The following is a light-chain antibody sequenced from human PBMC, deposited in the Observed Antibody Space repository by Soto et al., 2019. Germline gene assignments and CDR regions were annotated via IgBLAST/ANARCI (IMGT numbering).Light chain of an antibody. CDR2: EVS. V-gene: IGLV2-14*01. CDR1: SSDVGGYNF. Sequence: QSTLTQPAAVSGSPGQSITISCTGSSSDVGGYNFVSWYQRHPGKAPKLMIYEVSNRPSGVSNRFSGSKSGNTASLTISGLQAEDEAAYYCTSYTSSTKYVFGTGTKLTVL. CDR3: TSYTSSTKYV. J-gene: IGLJ1*01.